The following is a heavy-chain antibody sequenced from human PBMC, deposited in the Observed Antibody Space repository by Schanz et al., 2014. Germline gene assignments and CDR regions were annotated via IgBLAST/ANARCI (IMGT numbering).Heavy chain of an antibody. Sequence: ESGGGVVQPGGSLRLSCAASGFTFSSYGMHWVRQVPGKGLEWVAVVCYDGSKKYYADSVKGRFTTSRDNSKNTMYLQMNSLRAEDTAVYYCVKDLQRELLRDDHYYGMDVWGQGTTVTVSS. V-gene: IGHV3-33*06. J-gene: IGHJ6*02. D-gene: IGHD1-26*01. CDR2: VCYDGSKK. CDR1: GFTFSSYG. CDR3: VKDLQRELLRDDHYYGMDV.